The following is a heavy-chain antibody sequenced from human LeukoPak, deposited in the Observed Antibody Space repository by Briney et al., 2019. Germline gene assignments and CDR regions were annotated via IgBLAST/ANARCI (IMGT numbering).Heavy chain of an antibody. Sequence: GGSLRLSCAASGFTFSSYRMSWVRQAPGKGLEWVANIKQDGSEKYYVDSVKGRFTISRDNAKNSLYLQMNSLRAEDTAVYYCAREEDGDYFDYWGQGTLVSVSS. CDR3: AREEDGDYFDY. V-gene: IGHV3-7*01. CDR1: GFTFSSYR. J-gene: IGHJ4*02. D-gene: IGHD4-17*01. CDR2: IKQDGSEK.